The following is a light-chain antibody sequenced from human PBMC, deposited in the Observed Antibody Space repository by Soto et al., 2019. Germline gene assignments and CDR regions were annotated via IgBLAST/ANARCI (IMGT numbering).Light chain of an antibody. CDR2: GAS. CDR1: QSVSSSY. J-gene: IGKJ1*01. V-gene: IGKV3-20*01. Sequence: EIVLNQSPGTLSLSPGERATLSCRASQSVSSSYLAWYQQKPGQAPRLLIYGASSRATGIPDRFSGSGSGTDFTLTISRLEPEDFAVYYCQQYGSSPWTFGQGTKVDIK. CDR3: QQYGSSPWT.